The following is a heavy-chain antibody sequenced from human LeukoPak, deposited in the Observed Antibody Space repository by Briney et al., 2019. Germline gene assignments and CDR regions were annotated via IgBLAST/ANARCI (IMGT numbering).Heavy chain of an antibody. V-gene: IGHV3-21*01. CDR3: ARTEPVVPAAIFWDGMDV. Sequence: GGSLRLSCAASGFTFSSHSMNWVRQAPGKGLEWVSSISSSSSYIYYADSVKGRFTISRDNAKNSLYLQMNSLRAEDTAVYYCARTEPVVPAAIFWDGMDVWGKGTTVTVSS. J-gene: IGHJ6*04. CDR1: GFTFSSHS. CDR2: ISSSSSYI. D-gene: IGHD2-2*01.